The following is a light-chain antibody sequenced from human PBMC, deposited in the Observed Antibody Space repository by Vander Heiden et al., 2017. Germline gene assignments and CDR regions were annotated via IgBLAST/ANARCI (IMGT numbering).Light chain of an antibody. V-gene: IGKV1-39*01. CDR3: QQSYSTPPFT. Sequence: IQMPQSPSPLSASVGDRVTITCRASQSISSYLNWYQQKPGKAPRLLIYAASSLESGVPSRFSGSGSGTDFTLTISSLQPEDFATYYCQQSYSTPPFTFGPGTKVDI. J-gene: IGKJ3*01. CDR1: QSISSY. CDR2: AAS.